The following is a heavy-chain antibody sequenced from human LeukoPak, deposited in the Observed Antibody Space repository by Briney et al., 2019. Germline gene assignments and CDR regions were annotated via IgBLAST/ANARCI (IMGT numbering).Heavy chain of an antibody. J-gene: IGHJ4*02. D-gene: IGHD3-3*01. V-gene: IGHV4-31*03. Sequence: SETLSLTCTASGGSISSGGYYWSWIRQHPGKGQEWIGYIYYSGSTYYNPSLKSRVTISLDTSKNQFSLKLSSVTAADTAVYYCARARDPTIFGVVNPGTLDYWGQGTLVTVSS. CDR1: GGSISSGGYY. CDR3: ARARDPTIFGVVNPGTLDY. CDR2: IYYSGST.